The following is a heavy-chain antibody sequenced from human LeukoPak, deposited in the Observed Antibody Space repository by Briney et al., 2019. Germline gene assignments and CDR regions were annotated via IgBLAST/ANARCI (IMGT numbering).Heavy chain of an antibody. CDR3: ARGGDILTGVPWFDP. CDR2: INPNSGGT. Sequence: ASVKVSCKASGYTFTGYYMHWVRQAPGQGLEWMGWINPNSGGTNYAQKSQGWVTMTRDTSISTAYMELSRLRSDDTAVYYCARGGDILTGVPWFDPWGQGTLVTVSS. J-gene: IGHJ5*02. D-gene: IGHD3-9*01. V-gene: IGHV1-2*04. CDR1: GYTFTGYY.